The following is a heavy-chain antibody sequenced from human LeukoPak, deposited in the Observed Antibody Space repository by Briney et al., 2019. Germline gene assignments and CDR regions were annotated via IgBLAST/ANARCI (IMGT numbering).Heavy chain of an antibody. V-gene: IGHV5-51*01. CDR2: IYPGDSDT. Sequence: PGESLKISCKGSGYSFSSYWIGWVRQMAGKGLEWMGIIYPGDSDTRYSPSFQGQVTISADKSINTAYLKWSSLKASDTAMYYCARRGSGRDGYGGYWGQGTLVTVSS. J-gene: IGHJ4*02. D-gene: IGHD5-24*01. CDR3: ARRGSGRDGYGGY. CDR1: GYSFSSYW.